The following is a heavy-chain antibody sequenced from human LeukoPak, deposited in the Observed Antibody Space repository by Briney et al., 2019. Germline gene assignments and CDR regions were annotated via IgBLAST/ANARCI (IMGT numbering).Heavy chain of an antibody. D-gene: IGHD4-23*01. CDR1: GFTFDDYA. CDR3: AKDTQGMTGGFDY. J-gene: IGHJ4*02. Sequence: GGSLRLSCAASGFTFDDYAMHWVRQAPGKGLEWVSGINWNSGTIGYADSVKGRFTISRDNAKNSLYLQVSSLRTEDTASYYCAKDTQGMTGGFDYWGQGTLVTVSS. CDR2: INWNSGTI. V-gene: IGHV3-9*01.